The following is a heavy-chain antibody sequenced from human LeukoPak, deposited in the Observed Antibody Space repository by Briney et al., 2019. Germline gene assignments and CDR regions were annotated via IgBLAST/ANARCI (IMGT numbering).Heavy chain of an antibody. J-gene: IGHJ5*02. D-gene: IGHD1-1*01. CDR1: GDTFSSNW. Sequence: ESLKVSCKGSGDTFSSNWISWGRQMLREGLEWMGRIDPSDSYTNYSPSFQGHVTISADKSISTAYLQWSSLKASDTAMYYCARQPEGTWFDPWGQGTLVTVSS. CDR3: ARQPEGTWFDP. V-gene: IGHV5-10-1*01. CDR2: IDPSDSYT.